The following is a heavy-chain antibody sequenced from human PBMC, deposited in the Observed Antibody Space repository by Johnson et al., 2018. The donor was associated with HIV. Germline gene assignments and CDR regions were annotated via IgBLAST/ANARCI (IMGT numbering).Heavy chain of an antibody. J-gene: IGHJ3*02. CDR1: GFTFSSYA. Sequence: MLLVESGGGLVQPGGSRRLSCAASGFTFSSYAMSWVRQAPGKGLEWVAYISSSGSTIYYADSVKGRFPLSRDNAKNSLYLQMNSLRAEDTAVYYCARAGRLRYFDWLLSAFDIWGQGTMVTVSS. CDR2: ISSSGSTI. V-gene: IGHV3-48*04. D-gene: IGHD3-9*01. CDR3: ARAGRLRYFDWLLSAFDI.